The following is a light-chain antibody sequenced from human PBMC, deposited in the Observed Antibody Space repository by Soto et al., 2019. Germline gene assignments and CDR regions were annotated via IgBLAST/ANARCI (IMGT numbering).Light chain of an antibody. CDR1: QSISSY. CDR3: QQSYF. Sequence: DIQMTQSPSSLSASVGDRVTTTCRASQSISSYLNWYQQKPGKAPKLLIYAASSLQSGVPSRFSGSGSGTDFTLTISSLQPEDFATYYCQQSYFFGQGTRLEIK. CDR2: AAS. J-gene: IGKJ5*01. V-gene: IGKV1-39*01.